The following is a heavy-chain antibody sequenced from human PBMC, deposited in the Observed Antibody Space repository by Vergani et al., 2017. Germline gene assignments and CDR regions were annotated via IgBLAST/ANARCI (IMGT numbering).Heavy chain of an antibody. Sequence: EVQLVESGGGLVQPGGSLRVSCSASGFRVTTYYMSCVRQAPGKGLEWVSVIKSDGRTSYAESVRGRFTISRDTSRNAVYLQMNILRVEDTGVYYCTRSECSGTTCYGHYFDLWGHGILVTVSS. CDR2: IKSDGRT. D-gene: IGHD2-15*01. J-gene: IGHJ4*01. CDR3: TRSECSGTTCYGHYFDL. V-gene: IGHV3-66*02. CDR1: GFRVTTYY.